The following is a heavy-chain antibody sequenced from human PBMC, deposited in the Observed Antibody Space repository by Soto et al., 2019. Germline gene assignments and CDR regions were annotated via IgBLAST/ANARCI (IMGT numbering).Heavy chain of an antibody. CDR3: AKPSQGALYYYGMDV. CDR2: IYYSGST. Sequence: SETLSLTCTVSGGSISSSSYYWGWIRQPPGKGLEWIGSIYYSGSTYYNPSLKSRVTISVDTSKNQFSLKLSSVTAADTAVYYCAKPSQGALYYYGMDVWGQGTTVTVSS. J-gene: IGHJ6*02. CDR1: GGSISSSSYY. V-gene: IGHV4-39*01.